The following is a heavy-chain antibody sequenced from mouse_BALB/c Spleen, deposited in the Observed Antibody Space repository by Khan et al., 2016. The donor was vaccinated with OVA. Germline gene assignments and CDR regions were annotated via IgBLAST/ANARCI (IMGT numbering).Heavy chain of an antibody. CDR1: GFSLTNYG. CDR3: ARQPYYPYDIFDY. Sequence: VQLQESGPGLVAPSQSLSITCTISGFSLTNYGVHWVSQPPGKGLEWLVVIWSDGSKTYNSALENRLTINKYYSKTQVFLKMNSLQDDDTSMYFCARQPYYPYDIFDYWGQGTSVTVSS. D-gene: IGHD2-9*01. J-gene: IGHJ4*01. V-gene: IGHV2-6-1*01. CDR2: IWSDGSK.